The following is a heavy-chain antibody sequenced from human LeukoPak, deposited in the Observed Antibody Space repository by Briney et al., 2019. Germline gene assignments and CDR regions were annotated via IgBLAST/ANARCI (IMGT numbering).Heavy chain of an antibody. CDR3: ATYRQVLLPFES. Sequence: GGSLRLSCTASGFTFSDYYMSWIRQAPGKGLEWVSSIFPSGGEIHYADSVRGRFTISRDNSKSTLSLQMNSLRAEDTAIYYCATYRQVLLPFESWGQGTLVTVSS. D-gene: IGHD2-8*02. CDR2: IFPSGGEI. J-gene: IGHJ4*02. CDR1: GFTFSDYY. V-gene: IGHV3-11*01.